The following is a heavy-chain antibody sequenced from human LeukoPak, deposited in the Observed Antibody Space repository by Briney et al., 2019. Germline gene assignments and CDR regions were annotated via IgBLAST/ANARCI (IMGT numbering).Heavy chain of an antibody. CDR3: ARALLGYCSSTSCYGRVMGLPARDDAFDI. CDR2: IYTSGST. D-gene: IGHD2-2*01. V-gene: IGHV4-61*02. Sequence: SETLSLTCTVSGGSISSGSYYWSWIRQPAGKGLEWIGRIYTSGSTNYNPSLKSRVTISVDTSKNQFSLKLSSVTAADTAVYYCARALLGYCSSTSCYGRVMGLPARDDAFDIWGQGTMVTVSS. CDR1: GGSISSGSYY. J-gene: IGHJ3*02.